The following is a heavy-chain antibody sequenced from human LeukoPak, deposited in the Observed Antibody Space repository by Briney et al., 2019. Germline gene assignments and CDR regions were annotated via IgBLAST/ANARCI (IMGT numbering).Heavy chain of an antibody. CDR2: ISSSSSYI. D-gene: IGHD6-19*01. CDR1: GFTFSSYS. V-gene: IGHV3-21*03. J-gene: IGHJ4*02. Sequence: GGSLRLSCAASGFTFSSYSMNWVRQAPGKGLEWVSSISSSSSYIYYADSVKGRFTISRDNAKNSLYLQMNSLRAEDTAVYYCASSGGGYSSGWFYWGQGTLVTVSS. CDR3: ASSGGGYSSGWFY.